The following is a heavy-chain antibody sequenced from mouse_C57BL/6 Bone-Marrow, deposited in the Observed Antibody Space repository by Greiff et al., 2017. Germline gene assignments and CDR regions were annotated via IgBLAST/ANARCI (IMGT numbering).Heavy chain of an antibody. Sequence: VQLQQSGAELVRPGTSVKVSCKASGYAFTNYLIEWVKQRPGQGLEWIGVINPGSGGPNYNEKFKGKATLTADKSSSTAYMPLSSLTSEDSAVYFCARSLYDGYLAWFAYWGQGTLVTVSA. CDR3: ARSLYDGYLAWFAY. V-gene: IGHV1-54*01. J-gene: IGHJ3*01. CDR1: GYAFTNYL. CDR2: INPGSGGP. D-gene: IGHD2-3*01.